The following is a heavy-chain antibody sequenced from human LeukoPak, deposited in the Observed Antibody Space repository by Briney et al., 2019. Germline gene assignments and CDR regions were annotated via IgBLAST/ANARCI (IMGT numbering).Heavy chain of an antibody. CDR1: GFTFSTYG. D-gene: IGHD3-22*01. J-gene: IGHJ4*02. V-gene: IGHV3-30*02. CDR3: AKIEYYDSSGRRGYFDY. Sequence: GGSLRLSCAASGFTFSTYGMHWVRQAPGKGLEWVSFIRYVGINKYYADSVKGRFTISRDNSKNTLYLQMNSLRAEDTAVYYCAKIEYYDSSGRRGYFDYWGQGTLVTVSS. CDR2: IRYVGINK.